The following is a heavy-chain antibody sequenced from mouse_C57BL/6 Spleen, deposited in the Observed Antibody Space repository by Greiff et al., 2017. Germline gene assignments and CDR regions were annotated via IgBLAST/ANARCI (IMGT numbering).Heavy chain of an antibody. D-gene: IGHD1-1*01. CDR3: ARGGGRSSAWFAY. Sequence: EVKLQESGPGLVKPSQSLSLTCSVTGYSITSGYYWNWIRQFPGNKLEWMGYISYDGSNNYNPSLKNRISITRDPSKNQFFLKLNSGTTEDTATYDCARGGGRSSAWFAYWGQGTLVTVSA. CDR2: ISYDGSN. V-gene: IGHV3-6*01. CDR1: GYSITSGYY. J-gene: IGHJ3*01.